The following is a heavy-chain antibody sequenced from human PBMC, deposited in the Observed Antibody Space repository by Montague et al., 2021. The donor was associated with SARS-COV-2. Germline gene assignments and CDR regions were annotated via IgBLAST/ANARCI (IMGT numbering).Heavy chain of an antibody. D-gene: IGHD3-9*01. CDR2: IYYSGST. CDR1: GGSISNYY. CDR3: ARAKYFDMACIYYYALDV. V-gene: IGHV4-59*01. J-gene: IGHJ6*02. Sequence: SQTLSLTCTVSGGSISNYYWSWIRHPPGRGLEWIGYIYYSGSTEYSPSLKRRVTMSIDTSKTQFSLRLNSVTAADTAVYFCARAKYFDMACIYYYALDVWGQGTTVTVSS.